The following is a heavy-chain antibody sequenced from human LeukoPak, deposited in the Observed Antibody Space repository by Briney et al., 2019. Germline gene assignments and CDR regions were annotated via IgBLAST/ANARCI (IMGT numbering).Heavy chain of an antibody. J-gene: IGHJ4*02. D-gene: IGHD1-26*01. CDR2: ISNSGTTI. V-gene: IGHV3-48*03. CDR1: GFTFGIYE. Sequence: SGGSLRLSCAASGFTFGIYEMNWVRQAPGKGLEWVSYISNSGTTIYYADSVKDRFTVSRDNAKNSLYLQMNSLRAEDTAVYYCARGGGSYPFFDYWGQGTLGTVSS. CDR3: ARGGGSYPFFDY.